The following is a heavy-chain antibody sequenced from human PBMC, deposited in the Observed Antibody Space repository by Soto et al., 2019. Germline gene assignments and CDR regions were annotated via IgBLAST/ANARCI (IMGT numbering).Heavy chain of an antibody. J-gene: IGHJ6*02. Sequence: QVQLQQWGAGLLKPSETLSLTCVVNGGSFSGYYWSWVRLPPGRGLERLEEINHSGITDSNPSLKSRVTISVDGSRNQFSLNLTSVTAADTAVYFCARARSSVPSRRGIGYYGMDVWGQGTTVTVSS. CDR3: ARARSSVPSRRGIGYYGMDV. CDR2: INHSGIT. V-gene: IGHV4-34*01. D-gene: IGHD2-2*03. CDR1: GGSFSGYY.